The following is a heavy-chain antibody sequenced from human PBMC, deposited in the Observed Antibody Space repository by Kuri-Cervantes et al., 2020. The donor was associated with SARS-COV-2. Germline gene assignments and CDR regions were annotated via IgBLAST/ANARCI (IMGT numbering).Heavy chain of an antibody. J-gene: IGHJ6*02. CDR2: IYYSGST. V-gene: IGHV4-34*01. CDR3: ARGASYINPSRYYYYGMDV. D-gene: IGHD4-11*01. Sequence: LRLSCAVYGGSFSGYYWSWIRQHPGKGLEWIGYIYYSGSTYYNPSLKSRVTISVDTSKNQFSLKLSSVTAADTAVYYCARGASYINPSRYYYYGMDVWGQGTTVTVSS. CDR1: GGSFSGYY.